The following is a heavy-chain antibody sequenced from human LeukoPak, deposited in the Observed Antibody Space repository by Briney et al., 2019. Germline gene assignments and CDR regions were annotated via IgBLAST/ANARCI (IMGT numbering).Heavy chain of an antibody. J-gene: IGHJ4*02. CDR2: INHSGST. CDR3: ARDRGYCSSTSCYNYFDY. Sequence: SEALSLTCAVYGGSFSGYYWSWIRQPPGKGLEWIGEINHSGSTNYNPSLKSRVTISVDTSKNQFSLKLSSVTAADTAVYYCARDRGYCSSTSCYNYFDYWGQGTLVTVSS. CDR1: GGSFSGYY. V-gene: IGHV4-34*01. D-gene: IGHD2-2*02.